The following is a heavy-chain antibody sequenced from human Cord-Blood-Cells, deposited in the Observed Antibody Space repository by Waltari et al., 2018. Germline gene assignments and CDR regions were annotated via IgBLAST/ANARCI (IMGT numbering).Heavy chain of an antibody. CDR3: ARSTLTARDDAFDI. Sequence: QVQLVQSGAEVKKPGSSVKVSCKASGGPFSSYASSWVRPAPGQGLEWMGGIIPIFGTANYAQKFRGRVTITADESTSTAYMELSSLRSEDTAVYYCARSTLTARDDAFDIWGQGTMVTVSS. CDR1: GGPFSSYA. V-gene: IGHV1-69*01. D-gene: IGHD6-6*01. J-gene: IGHJ3*02. CDR2: IIPIFGTA.